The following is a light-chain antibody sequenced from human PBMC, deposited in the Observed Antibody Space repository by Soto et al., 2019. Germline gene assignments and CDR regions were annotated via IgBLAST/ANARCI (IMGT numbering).Light chain of an antibody. CDR1: QSLITW. J-gene: IGKJ4*01. CDR3: QQYNAYPLT. V-gene: IGKV1-5*03. CDR2: KAS. Sequence: IPMTQSPTTLSASVGDRVTITCRASQSLITWLAWYQQKPGKAPKLLIHKASSLGSGVPSRFSGSGSGTEFTLTISSLQPDDFATYYCQQYNAYPLTFGGGTKVEIK.